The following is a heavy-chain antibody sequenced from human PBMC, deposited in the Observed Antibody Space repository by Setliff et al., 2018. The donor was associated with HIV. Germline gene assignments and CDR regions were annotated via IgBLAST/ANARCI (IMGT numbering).Heavy chain of an antibody. J-gene: IGHJ3*02. CDR2: IYNTGGT. CDR3: VRVSSSGYHGEGAFDI. V-gene: IGHV4-38-2*02. Sequence: SETLSLTCSVSGDSITRGSYWGWVRQPPGKGLEWLGHIYNTGGTYDNPTLKSRVTISVDTSKNQFSLELTSVTAADTAVFYCVRVSSSGYHGEGAFDIWGQGTVVTVSS. CDR1: GDSITRGSY. D-gene: IGHD3-22*01.